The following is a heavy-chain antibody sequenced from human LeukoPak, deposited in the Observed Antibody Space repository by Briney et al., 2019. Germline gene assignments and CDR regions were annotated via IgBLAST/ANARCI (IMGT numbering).Heavy chain of an antibody. CDR2: IYTSGST. D-gene: IGHD6-19*01. V-gene: IGHV4-4*07. J-gene: IGHJ3*02. CDR3: ARDLSSSGWYSGAFDT. CDR1: GGSISSYY. Sequence: SSETLSLTCTVSGGSISSYYWSWIRQPAGKGLEWIGRIYTSGSTNYNPSLKSRVTMSVDTSKNQFSLKLSSVTAADTAVYYCARDLSSSGWYSGAFDTWGQGTMVTVSS.